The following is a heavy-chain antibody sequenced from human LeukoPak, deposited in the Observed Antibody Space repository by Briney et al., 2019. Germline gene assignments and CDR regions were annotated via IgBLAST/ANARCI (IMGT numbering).Heavy chain of an antibody. CDR1: GFTFTNYA. J-gene: IGHJ4*02. V-gene: IGHV3-23*01. Sequence: GGSLRLSCAASGFTFTNYAMSWVRQAPGKGLEWVSDISGSGDFTYYADSVKGRFTISRDNAKNSLYLQMNSLRAEDTAVYYCARDGSAGSGYFDYWGQGTLVTVSS. CDR2: ISGSGDFT. D-gene: IGHD3-22*01. CDR3: ARDGSAGSGYFDY.